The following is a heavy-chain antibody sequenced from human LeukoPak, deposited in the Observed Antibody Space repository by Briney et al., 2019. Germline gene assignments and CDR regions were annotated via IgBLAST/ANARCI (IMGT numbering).Heavy chain of an antibody. CDR3: ARAVLARLVDY. V-gene: IGHV3-21*01. J-gene: IGHJ4*02. CDR1: GFTFSSYS. Sequence: GGSLRLSCAASGFTFSSYSMNWVRQAPGKGLEWVSSISSSISYIYYADSVKGRFTISRDNAKNSLYLQMNSLRAEDTAVYYCARAVLARLVDYWGQGTLVTVSS. D-gene: IGHD4/OR15-4a*01. CDR2: ISSSISYI.